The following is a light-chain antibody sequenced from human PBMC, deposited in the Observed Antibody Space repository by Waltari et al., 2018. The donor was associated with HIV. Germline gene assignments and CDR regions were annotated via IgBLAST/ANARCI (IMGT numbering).Light chain of an antibody. CDR2: EVS. V-gene: IGLV2-14*01. J-gene: IGLJ2*01. CDR3: SSFTTSNSLL. Sequence: QSALTPPASVSGSPGQSLTVSCTGPSRAMGAYHLVSWSQQPPGTAPNLVIYEVSNRPSGISYRFSGSKSGNTASLTISGLQTEDEADYYCSSFTTSNSLLFGGGTKVTVL. CDR1: SRAMGAYHL.